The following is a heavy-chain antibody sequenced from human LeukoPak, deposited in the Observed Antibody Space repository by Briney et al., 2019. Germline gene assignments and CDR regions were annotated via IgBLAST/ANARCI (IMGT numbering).Heavy chain of an antibody. CDR3: ARDRQWPSGSFDY. CDR1: GLTITTYS. J-gene: IGHJ4*02. Sequence: PGGSLRLSCAASGLTITTYSMNWVRQAPGKGLEWVSYISSSSSTIYYADSVKGRFTISRDNAKSSLYLQMNSLRAEDTAVYYCARDRQWPSGSFDYWGQGTLVTVSS. D-gene: IGHD6-19*01. V-gene: IGHV3-48*04. CDR2: ISSSSSTI.